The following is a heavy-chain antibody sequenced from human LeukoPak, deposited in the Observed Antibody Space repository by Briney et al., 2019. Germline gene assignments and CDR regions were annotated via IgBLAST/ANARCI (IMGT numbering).Heavy chain of an antibody. V-gene: IGHV3-7*03. J-gene: IGHJ4*02. CDR2: IKQDGSEK. D-gene: IGHD3-10*01. CDR1: GFTFSSYW. CDR3: ANQREVVRGVIPYYFDY. Sequence: PGGSLRLSCAASGFTFSSYWMSWVRQAPGKGLEWVANIKQDGSEKYYVDSVKGRFTISRDNAKNSLYLRMNSLRAEDTAVYYCANQREVVRGVIPYYFDYWGQGTLVTVSS.